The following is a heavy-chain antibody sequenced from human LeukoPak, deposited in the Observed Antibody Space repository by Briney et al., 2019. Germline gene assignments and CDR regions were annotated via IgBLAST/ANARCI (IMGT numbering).Heavy chain of an antibody. V-gene: IGHV4-59*01. D-gene: IGHD3-10*01. CDR1: GVSIRSYY. CDR2: IYYSGTT. CDR3: ARGGWSAFDI. Sequence: SETLSLTCIVSGVSIRSYYWSWIRQPPGKGLEWIGYIYYSGTTNYNPYLKSRVTISVDTSKNQFSMKLRSVTAADTAVYYCARGGWSAFDIWGQGTMVTVSS. J-gene: IGHJ3*02.